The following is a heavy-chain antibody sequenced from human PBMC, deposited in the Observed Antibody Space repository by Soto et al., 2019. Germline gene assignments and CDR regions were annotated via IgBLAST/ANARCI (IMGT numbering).Heavy chain of an antibody. J-gene: IGHJ6*03. CDR2: IYYSGST. CDR3: ARGDIVVVPAAMPQYYYYYYDMDV. Sequence: PSETLSLTCTVSGGSISSYYWSWIRQPPGKGLEWIGYIYYSGSTNYNPSLKSRVAISVDTSKNQFSLKLSSVTAADTAVYYCARGDIVVVPAAMPQYYYYYYDMDVWGKGTTVTVSS. D-gene: IGHD2-2*01. CDR1: GGSISSYY. V-gene: IGHV4-59*08.